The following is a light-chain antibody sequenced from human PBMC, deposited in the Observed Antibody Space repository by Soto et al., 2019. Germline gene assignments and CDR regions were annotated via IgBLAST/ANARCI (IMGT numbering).Light chain of an antibody. J-gene: IGKJ1*01. CDR1: QGISSY. CDR3: HQYGTSPQT. V-gene: IGKV1-9*01. CDR2: AAS. Sequence: IQLTQSPSSLSASVGDRVTITCRASQGISSYLAWYQQKPGKAPKLLIYAASRRAIGVPDRFSGGGSGTDFTLTISGLEPADFAVYFCHQYGTSPQTFGQGTKVDIK.